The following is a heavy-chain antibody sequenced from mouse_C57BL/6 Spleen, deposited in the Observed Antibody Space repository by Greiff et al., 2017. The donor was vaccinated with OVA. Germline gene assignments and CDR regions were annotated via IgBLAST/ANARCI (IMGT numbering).Heavy chain of an antibody. D-gene: IGHD1-1*01. CDR3: ARVHGSSPYFDY. CDR2: IYPGSGST. J-gene: IGHJ2*01. V-gene: IGHV1-55*01. Sequence: QVQLQQSGAELVKPGASVKMSCKASGYTFTSYWITWVKQRPGQGLEWIGDIYPGSGSTNYNEKFKSKATLTVDTSSSTAYMQLSSLTSEDSAVYYCARVHGSSPYFDYWGQGTTLTVSS. CDR1: GYTFTSYW.